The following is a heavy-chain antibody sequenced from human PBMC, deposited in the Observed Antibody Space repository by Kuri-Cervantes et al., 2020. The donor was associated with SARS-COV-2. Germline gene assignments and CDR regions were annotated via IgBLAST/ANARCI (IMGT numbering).Heavy chain of an antibody. V-gene: IGHV4-34*01. Sequence: GSLRLSCDVSGGSFTYYYWSWIRQPPGKGLELIGEINDSGAANYNPSLKSRVTISVDTSKNQFSLKLSSVTAADTAVYYCATRPELVGATNGYWGQGTLVTVSS. CDR2: INDSGAA. CDR1: GGSFTYYY. CDR3: ATRPELVGATNGY. D-gene: IGHD1-26*01. J-gene: IGHJ4*02.